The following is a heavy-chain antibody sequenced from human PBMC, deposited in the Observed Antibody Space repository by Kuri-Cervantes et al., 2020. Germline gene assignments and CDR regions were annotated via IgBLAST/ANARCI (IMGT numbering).Heavy chain of an antibody. CDR1: GFTFSSYA. CDR3: AKQFILATYEFDP. J-gene: IGHJ5*02. Sequence: GESLKISCAASGFTFSSYAMHWVRQAPGKGLEWVAVISYDGSNKYYADSVKGRFTISRDNSKNTLYLQMSSLRAEDTAVYYCAKQFILATYEFDPWGQGTLVTVSS. CDR2: ISYDGSNK. V-gene: IGHV3-30-3*02. D-gene: IGHD5-12*01.